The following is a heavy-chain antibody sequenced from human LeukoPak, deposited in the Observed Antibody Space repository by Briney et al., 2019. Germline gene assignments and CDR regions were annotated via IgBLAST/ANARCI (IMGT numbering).Heavy chain of an antibody. Sequence: ASVKVSYKVSGYTLTELSMHWVRQAPGKGLEWMGGFDPEDGETIYAQRFQGRVTMTEDTSTDTAYMELSSLRSEDTAVYYCATDLRDGYNLWYWGQGTLVTVSS. CDR1: GYTLTELS. CDR3: ATDLRDGYNLWY. CDR2: FDPEDGET. D-gene: IGHD5-24*01. J-gene: IGHJ4*02. V-gene: IGHV1-24*01.